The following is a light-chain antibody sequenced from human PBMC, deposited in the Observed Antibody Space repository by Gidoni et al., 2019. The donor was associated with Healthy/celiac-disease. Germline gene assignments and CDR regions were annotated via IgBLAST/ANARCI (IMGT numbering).Light chain of an antibody. V-gene: IGKV3-15*01. J-gene: IGKJ3*01. CDR3: QQYNNWPFT. CDR1: QSVSSY. CDR2: GAS. Sequence: EIVMTQSPATLSVSPGERATLSCRASQSVSSYLTWYQQKPGQAPRLLIYGASTRATGFPARFSGSGSGTEFTLTISSLQSEDFAVYYCQQYNNWPFTFGPXTKVDIK.